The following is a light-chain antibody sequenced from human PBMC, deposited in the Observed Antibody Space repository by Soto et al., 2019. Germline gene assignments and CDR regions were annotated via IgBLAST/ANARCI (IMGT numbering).Light chain of an antibody. CDR1: QNIGSN. CDR2: GAS. V-gene: IGKV3-15*01. CDR3: QQYNNWPPYN. Sequence: EVVMTQSPATLSASPGERVILSCRASQNIGSNLAWYQQRPGQAPRLLMYGASTRATETPARFRGSGSATYFTLTISSLQSEDFAVYYCQQYNNWPPYNFGQGTKLE. J-gene: IGKJ2*01.